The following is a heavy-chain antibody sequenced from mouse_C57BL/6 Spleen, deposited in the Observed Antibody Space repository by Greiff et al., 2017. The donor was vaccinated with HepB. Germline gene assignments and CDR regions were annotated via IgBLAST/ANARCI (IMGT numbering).Heavy chain of an antibody. CDR2: IYPRSGNT. Sequence: QVQLQQSGAELARPGASVKLSCKASGYTFTSYGISWVKQRTGQGLEWIGEIYPRSGNTYYNEKFKGKATLTADKSSSTAYMELRSLTSEDSAVYFCARRGAYYSNYEGFFDYWGQGTTLTVSS. V-gene: IGHV1-81*01. CDR1: GYTFTSYG. J-gene: IGHJ2*01. CDR3: ARRGAYYSNYEGFFDY. D-gene: IGHD2-5*01.